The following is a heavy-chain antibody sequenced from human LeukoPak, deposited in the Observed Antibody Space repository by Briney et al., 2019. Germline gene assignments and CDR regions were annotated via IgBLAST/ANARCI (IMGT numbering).Heavy chain of an antibody. CDR3: ARAMATAAGRIYYYYYMDV. V-gene: IGHV1-69*06. Sequence: GASVKVSCKASGGTFSSYAISWVRQAPGQGLQWMGGIIPIFGTANYAQKFQGRVTITADKSTSTAYMELSSLRSEDTAVYCCARAMATAAGRIYYYYYMDVWGKGTTVTIS. CDR2: IIPIFGTA. J-gene: IGHJ6*03. D-gene: IGHD6-13*01. CDR1: GGTFSSYA.